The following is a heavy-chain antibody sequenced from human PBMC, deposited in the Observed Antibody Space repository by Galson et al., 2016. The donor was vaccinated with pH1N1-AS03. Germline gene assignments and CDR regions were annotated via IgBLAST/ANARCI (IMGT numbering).Heavy chain of an antibody. CDR1: GYTFTNHA. CDR3: VGGDRYGDFFYFDY. V-gene: IGHV1-3*01. J-gene: IGHJ4*02. CDR2: ISAGSGDT. D-gene: IGHD4-17*01. Sequence: SAKVSCQASGYTFTNHAIHWVRRAPGQSLEWMGWISAGSGDTRYSQKLQGRVTITRETYASTAYMELSSLTSEDTAVYYCVGGDRYGDFFYFDYWGQGSLVTVSS.